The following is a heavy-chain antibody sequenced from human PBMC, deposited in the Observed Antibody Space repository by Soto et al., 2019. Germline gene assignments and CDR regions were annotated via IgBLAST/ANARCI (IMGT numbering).Heavy chain of an antibody. CDR2: IYYSGST. V-gene: IGHV4-30-4*01. CDR3: ARVGYSGYELDY. Sequence: SETLSLTCTVSGGSISSGDYYWSWIRQPPGKGLEWIGYIYYSGSTYYNPPLKSRVTISVDTSKNQFSLKLSSVTAADTAVYYCARVGYSGYELDYWGQGTLVTVSS. J-gene: IGHJ4*02. D-gene: IGHD5-12*01. CDR1: GGSISSGDYY.